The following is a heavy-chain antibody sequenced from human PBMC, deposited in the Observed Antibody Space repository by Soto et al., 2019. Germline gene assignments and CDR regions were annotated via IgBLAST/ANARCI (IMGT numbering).Heavy chain of an antibody. CDR2: VTHSGTA. Sequence: SETLSLTCTVSGGSIDSGAFSLSWIRQPPGKGLEWIGYVTHSGTAYYIPSLNGRLTLSVDSSQTQFSLKLTSVTAADSAFYYCARIDWAQSCFDYWGRGILVTVSS. J-gene: IGHJ4*02. D-gene: IGHD2-21*01. CDR1: GGSIDSGAFS. V-gene: IGHV4-30-2*01. CDR3: ARIDWAQSCFDY.